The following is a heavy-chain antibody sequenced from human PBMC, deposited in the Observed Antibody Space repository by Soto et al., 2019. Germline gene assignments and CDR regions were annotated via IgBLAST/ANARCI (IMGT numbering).Heavy chain of an antibody. Sequence: QVQLVQSGAEVKKPGASVKVSYKASGYTFTSYDISWVRQATGQGLEWMGWMNPNSGDTVYAQKFQGRVVMTATTSISTAYMELSSLRSEDTAVYYCAIDQWPGDYWGQGTLVTVSS. CDR2: MNPNSGDT. D-gene: IGHD6-19*01. V-gene: IGHV1-8*01. CDR1: GYTFTSYD. J-gene: IGHJ4*02. CDR3: AIDQWPGDY.